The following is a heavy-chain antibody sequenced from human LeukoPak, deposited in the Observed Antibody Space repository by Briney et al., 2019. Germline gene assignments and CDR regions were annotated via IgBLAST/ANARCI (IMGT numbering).Heavy chain of an antibody. CDR2: ISYDGSNK. J-gene: IGHJ4*02. D-gene: IGHD3-3*01. Sequence: PGGSLRLSCAASGFTFSSYGMHWVRQAPGKGLEWVAVISYDGSNKYCADSVKGRFTISRDNSKNTLYLQMNSLRAEDTAVYYCAKLASYYDSYYFDYWGQGTLVTVSS. V-gene: IGHV3-30*18. CDR3: AKLASYYDSYYFDY. CDR1: GFTFSSYG.